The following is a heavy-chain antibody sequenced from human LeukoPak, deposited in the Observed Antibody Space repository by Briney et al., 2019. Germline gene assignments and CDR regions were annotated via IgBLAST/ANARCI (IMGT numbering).Heavy chain of an antibody. CDR1: GLIFSSYE. D-gene: IGHD3-10*02. J-gene: IGHJ6*04. CDR2: ISNSGSSV. V-gene: IGHV3-48*03. Sequence: PGGSLRLSCEASGLIFSSYEMNWVRQAPGEGLEWISYISNSGSSVKYADSVKGRFTISRDNSKNSLYLQMDSLRAEDTAVYYCAELGITMIGGVWGKGTTVTISS. CDR3: AELGITMIGGV.